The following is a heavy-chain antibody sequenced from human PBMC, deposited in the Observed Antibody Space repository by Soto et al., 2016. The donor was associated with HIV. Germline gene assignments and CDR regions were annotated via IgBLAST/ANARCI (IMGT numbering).Heavy chain of an antibody. CDR3: ASPDPN. CDR2: IYSGGNT. CDR1: GFTVNSNY. V-gene: IGHV3-66*01. Sequence: EVQLVESGGGLVQPGGSLRLPCAVSGFTVNSNYMSWVRQAPGKGLEWVSVIYSGGNTYYTDSAKGRFTISRDNSKNTVYLQMNSLRAEDTAVYYCASPDPNWGQGTLVTVSS. J-gene: IGHJ4*02.